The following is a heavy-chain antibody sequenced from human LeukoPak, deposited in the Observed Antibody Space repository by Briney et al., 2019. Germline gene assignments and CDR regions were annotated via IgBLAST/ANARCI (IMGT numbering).Heavy chain of an antibody. CDR2: INHRGST. CDR1: GGSFSGYY. Sequence: PSETLSLTCAVYGGSFSGYYWSWIRQPPGKGPEWIGEINHRGSTNYNPSLKSRVTISVDTSKNQFSLKLSSVTAADTAVYYCTRSTSLDYWGQGTLVTVSS. D-gene: IGHD2-2*01. CDR3: TRSTSLDY. J-gene: IGHJ4*02. V-gene: IGHV4-34*01.